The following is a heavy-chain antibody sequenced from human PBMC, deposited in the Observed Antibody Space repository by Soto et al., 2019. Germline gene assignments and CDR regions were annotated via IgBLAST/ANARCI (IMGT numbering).Heavy chain of an antibody. CDR2: ISAYNGNT. V-gene: IGHV1-18*01. D-gene: IGHD6-19*01. CDR3: ARVHSSGWEYYFDY. Sequence: ASVKVSCKASGYTFTSYAMHWVRQAPGQGLEWMGWISAYNGNTNYAQKLQGRVTMTTDTSTSTAYMELRSLRSDDTAVYYCARVHSSGWEYYFDYWGQGTLVTVSS. CDR1: GYTFTSYA. J-gene: IGHJ4*02.